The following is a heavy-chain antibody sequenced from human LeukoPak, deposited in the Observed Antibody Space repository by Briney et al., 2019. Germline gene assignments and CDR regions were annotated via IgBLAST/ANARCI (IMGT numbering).Heavy chain of an antibody. CDR1: GDSVSSNSAA. D-gene: IGHD3-9*01. CDR2: TYYRSKWYN. Sequence: SQTLSLTCAISGDSVSSNSAAWNWFRQSPSRGLEWLGRTYYRSKWYNDYAVSVKSRITINPDTSKNQFSLQLNSVTPEDTAVYYCARAALRYFDWLQDPFDYWGQGTLVTVSS. CDR3: ARAALRYFDWLQDPFDY. J-gene: IGHJ4*02. V-gene: IGHV6-1*01.